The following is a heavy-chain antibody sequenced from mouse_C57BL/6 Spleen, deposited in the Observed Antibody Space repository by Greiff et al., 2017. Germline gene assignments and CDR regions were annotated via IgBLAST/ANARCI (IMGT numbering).Heavy chain of an antibody. D-gene: IGHD2-4*01. CDR2: IYPRSGNT. CDR3: ARNYDYDGGYAMYY. Sequence: QVQLQQSGAELARPGASVKLSCKASGYTFTSYGISWVKQRTGQGLEWIGEIYPRSGNTYYNEKFKGKATLTADKSSSTAYMELRSLTSEDSAVYVCARNYDYDGGYAMYYWGQGTSVTVSS. J-gene: IGHJ4*01. V-gene: IGHV1-81*01. CDR1: GYTFTSYG.